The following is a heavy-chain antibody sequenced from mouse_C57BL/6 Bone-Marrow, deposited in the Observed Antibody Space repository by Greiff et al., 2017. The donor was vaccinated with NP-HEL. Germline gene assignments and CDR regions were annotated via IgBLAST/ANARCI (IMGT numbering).Heavy chain of an antibody. J-gene: IGHJ3*01. V-gene: IGHV5-12*01. Sequence: EVKVVESGGGLVQPGGSLKLSCAASGFTFSDYYMYWVRQTPEKRLEWVAYISNGGGSTYYPDTVKGRFTISRDNAKNTLYLQMSRLKSEDTAMYYCARHDWDGFAYWGQGTLVTVSA. D-gene: IGHD4-1*01. CDR1: GFTFSDYY. CDR2: ISNGGGST. CDR3: ARHDWDGFAY.